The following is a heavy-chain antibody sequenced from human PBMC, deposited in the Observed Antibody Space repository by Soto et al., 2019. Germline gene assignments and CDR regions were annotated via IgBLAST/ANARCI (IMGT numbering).Heavy chain of an antibody. D-gene: IGHD6-13*01. V-gene: IGHV6-1*01. CDR3: ARRGIAAAAGAFDI. CDR2: TYYRSKWYN. J-gene: IGHJ3*02. CDR1: GDSVSSNSAA. Sequence: SQPLSLTCAISGDSVSSNSAAWNWIRQSPSRGLEWLGRTYYRSKWYNDYAVSVKSRVTINPDTSKNQFSLQLNSVTPEDTAVYYCARRGIAAAAGAFDIWGQGTMVTVSS.